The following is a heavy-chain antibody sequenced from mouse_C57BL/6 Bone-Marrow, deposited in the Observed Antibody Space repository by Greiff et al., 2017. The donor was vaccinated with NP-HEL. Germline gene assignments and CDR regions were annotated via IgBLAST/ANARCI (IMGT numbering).Heavy chain of an antibody. Sequence: EVKVVESVAELVRPGASVKLSCTASGFNIKNTYMHWVKQRPEQGLEWIGRIDPANGNTKYAPKFQGKATITADTSSNTAYLQLSSLTSEDTAIYYCAHYYGSSYWYFDVWGTGTTVTVSS. V-gene: IGHV14-3*01. J-gene: IGHJ1*03. D-gene: IGHD1-1*01. CDR3: AHYYGSSYWYFDV. CDR2: IDPANGNT. CDR1: GFNIKNTY.